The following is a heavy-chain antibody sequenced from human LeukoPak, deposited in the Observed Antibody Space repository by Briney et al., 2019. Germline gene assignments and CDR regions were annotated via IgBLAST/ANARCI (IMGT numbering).Heavy chain of an antibody. V-gene: IGHV3-66*01. J-gene: IGHJ4*02. D-gene: IGHD3-10*01. CDR2: IYSGGST. CDR1: GFTVSSNY. CDR3: ARVVKNYYGSGSYPDY. Sequence: PGGSLRLSCATSGFTVSSNYMSWVRQAPGKGLEWVSVIYSGGSTYYADSVKGRFTISRDNSKNTLYLQMNSLRAEDTAVYYCARVVKNYYGSGSYPDYWGQGTLVTVSS.